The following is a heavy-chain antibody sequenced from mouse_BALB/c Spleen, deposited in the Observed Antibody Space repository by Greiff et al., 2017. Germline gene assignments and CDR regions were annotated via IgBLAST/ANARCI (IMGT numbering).Heavy chain of an antibody. J-gene: IGHJ2*01. V-gene: IGHV1-9*01. CDR1: GYTFSSYW. Sequence: VQLQQSGAELMKPGASVKISCKATGYTFSSYWIEWVKQRPGHGLEWIGEILPGSGSTNYNEKFKGKATFTADTSSNTAYMQLSSLTSEDSAVYYCARRGGNYYYFDYWGQGTTLTVSS. CDR3: ARRGGNYYYFDY. CDR2: ILPGSGST. D-gene: IGHD2-1*01.